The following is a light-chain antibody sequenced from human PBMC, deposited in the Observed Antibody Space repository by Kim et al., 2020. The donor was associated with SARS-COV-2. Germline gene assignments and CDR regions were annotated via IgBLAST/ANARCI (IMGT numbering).Light chain of an antibody. CDR3: QAWDSSTVV. V-gene: IGLV3-1*01. J-gene: IGLJ3*02. Sequence: SVSPGQTASITCSGDRLGFKYIWWFQQRPGQSPVLVIHQDSKRPLWIPERFSGSNSGSTATLTIIGTQAMDEADYYCQAWDSSTVVFGGGTQLTVL. CDR2: QDS. CDR1: RLGFKY.